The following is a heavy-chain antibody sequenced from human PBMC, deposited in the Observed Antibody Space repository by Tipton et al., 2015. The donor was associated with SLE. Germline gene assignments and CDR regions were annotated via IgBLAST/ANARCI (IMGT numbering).Heavy chain of an antibody. CDR2: IRSKAYGGTT. J-gene: IGHJ3*02. Sequence: SLRLSCTASGFTFGAYGLNWVRQAPGKGLEWVSFIRSKAYGGTTEYAASVKGRFTISRDDSKSIAYLQMNSLKTEDTAVYYCTREEIVVVVGAAVDAFDIWGQGTMVTVSS. CDR1: GFTFGAYG. V-gene: IGHV3-49*04. CDR3: TREEIVVVVGAAVDAFDI. D-gene: IGHD2-15*01.